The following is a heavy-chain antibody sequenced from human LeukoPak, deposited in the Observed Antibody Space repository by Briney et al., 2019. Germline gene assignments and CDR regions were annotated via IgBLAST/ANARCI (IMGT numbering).Heavy chain of an antibody. D-gene: IGHD6-13*01. J-gene: IGHJ5*01. CDR1: GGSISSSNFY. Sequence: PSETLSLTCSVSGGSISSSNFYWGWIRQPPGKGLEWIGRIYASGNTRYNPSLKSRLTMSVDTSKNQFSLKLSSVTAADTAIYFCARGMAAAYHYNWFDSWGQGTLVTVSS. CDR3: ARGMAAAYHYNWFDS. V-gene: IGHV4-39*07. CDR2: IYASGNT.